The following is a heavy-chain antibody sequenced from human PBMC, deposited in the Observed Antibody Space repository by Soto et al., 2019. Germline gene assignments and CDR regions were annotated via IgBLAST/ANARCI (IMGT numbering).Heavy chain of an antibody. Sequence: GASVKVSCKASGYTFTGYYMHWVRQAPGQGLEWMGRINPNSGGTNYAQKFQGRVTMTRDTSTSTVYMELSSLRSEDTAVYYCARGTITMIVVVTPLNVWGQGTTVTVSS. V-gene: IGHV1-2*06. CDR3: ARGTITMIVVVTPLNV. CDR1: GYTFTGYY. CDR2: INPNSGGT. J-gene: IGHJ6*02. D-gene: IGHD3-22*01.